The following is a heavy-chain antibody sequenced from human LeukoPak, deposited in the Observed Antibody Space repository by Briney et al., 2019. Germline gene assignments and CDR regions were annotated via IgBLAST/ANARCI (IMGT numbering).Heavy chain of an antibody. Sequence: ASVKVSCKASGYTFTSYGISWVRQAPGQGLEWMGWISAYNGNTNYAQKLQGRVTMTTDTSTSTAYMELRSLRSDDTAVYYCARVYDSWSGPPYYFQHWGQGTLVTVSS. J-gene: IGHJ1*01. CDR2: ISAYNGNT. CDR3: ARVYDSWSGPPYYFQH. CDR1: GYTFTSYG. D-gene: IGHD3-3*01. V-gene: IGHV1-18*01.